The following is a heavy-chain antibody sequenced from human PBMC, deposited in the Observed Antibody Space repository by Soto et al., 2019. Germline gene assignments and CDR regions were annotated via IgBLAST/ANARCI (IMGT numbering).Heavy chain of an antibody. Sequence: QVQLQESGPGLVKPSGTLSLTCAVSGGSISSSNWWSWVRQPPGKGLEWIGEIYHSGSTNYNPALEGRVTISVDKSKNQFSLKLSSVTAADTAVYYCARDMDHYDILTGYRIFDYWGQGTLVTVSS. CDR1: GGSISSSNW. CDR2: IYHSGST. D-gene: IGHD3-9*01. J-gene: IGHJ4*02. V-gene: IGHV4-4*02. CDR3: ARDMDHYDILTGYRIFDY.